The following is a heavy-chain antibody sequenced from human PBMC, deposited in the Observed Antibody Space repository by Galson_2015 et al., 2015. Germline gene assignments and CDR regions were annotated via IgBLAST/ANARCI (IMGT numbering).Heavy chain of an antibody. Sequence: SLRLSCAASGFTFSSYAMHWVRQAPGKGLEWVAVISYDGSNKYYADSVKGRFTISRDNSKNTLYLQMNSLRAEDTAVYYCAREYVGLDYWGQGTLVTVSS. D-gene: IGHD2-15*01. CDR3: AREYVGLDY. V-gene: IGHV3-30*01. CDR1: GFTFSSYA. CDR2: ISYDGSNK. J-gene: IGHJ4*02.